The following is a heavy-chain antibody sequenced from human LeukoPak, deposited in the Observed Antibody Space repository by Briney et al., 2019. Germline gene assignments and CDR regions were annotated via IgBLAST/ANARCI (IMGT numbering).Heavy chain of an antibody. V-gene: IGHV3-21*01. CDR1: GFTFSSYS. Sequence: GGSLRLSCAASGFTFSSYSMNWVRQAPGKGLEWVSSISSSSSYIYYADSVKGRFTISRDNAENSLYLQMNSLRAEDTAVYYCARAGCSGGSCYLFGPTGYWGQGTLVTVSS. J-gene: IGHJ4*02. CDR3: ARAGCSGGSCYLFGPTGY. D-gene: IGHD2-15*01. CDR2: ISSSSSYI.